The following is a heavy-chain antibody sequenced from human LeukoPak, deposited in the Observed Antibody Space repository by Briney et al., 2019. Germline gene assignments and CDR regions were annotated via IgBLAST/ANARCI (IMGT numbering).Heavy chain of an antibody. J-gene: IGHJ5*02. V-gene: IGHV1-2*02. Sequence: ASVKVSCKTSGYTFTDYYVYWVRQAPGPGLEWMGWIDPNSGNTIYAQKVQVRVPITRYTSITTASMELNRLTSEDTAVYICVGISPRFYFDISNSWGQGTLVTVSS. CDR2: IDPNSGNT. CDR3: VGISPRFYFDISNS. CDR1: GYTFTDYY. D-gene: IGHD3-22*01.